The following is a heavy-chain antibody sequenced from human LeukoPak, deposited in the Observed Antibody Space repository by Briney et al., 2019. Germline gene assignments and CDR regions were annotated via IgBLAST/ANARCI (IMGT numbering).Heavy chain of an antibody. J-gene: IGHJ4*02. CDR2: INHSGST. V-gene: IGHV4-34*01. Sequence: SETLSLTCAVYGGSFSGYYWSWIRQPPGKGLEWIGEINHSGSTNYNPSLKSRVTISVDTSKNQFSLKLSFVTAADTAVYYCASGYSYSKFDYWGQGTLVTVSS. D-gene: IGHD5-18*01. CDR3: ASGYSYSKFDY. CDR1: GGSFSGYY.